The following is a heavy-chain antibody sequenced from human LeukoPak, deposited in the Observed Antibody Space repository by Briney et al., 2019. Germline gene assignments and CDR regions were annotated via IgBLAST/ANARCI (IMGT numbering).Heavy chain of an antibody. CDR2: IKQDGSEK. D-gene: IGHD3-10*01. CDR3: ARVLLWFGEGAFDI. Sequence: PGGSLRLSCAASGFTFSSYWMSWVRQAPGKGLEWAANIKQDGSEKYYVDSVKGRFTISRDNAKNSLYLQMNSLRAEGTAVYYCARVLLWFGEGAFDIWGQGTMVTVSS. V-gene: IGHV3-7*03. J-gene: IGHJ3*02. CDR1: GFTFSSYW.